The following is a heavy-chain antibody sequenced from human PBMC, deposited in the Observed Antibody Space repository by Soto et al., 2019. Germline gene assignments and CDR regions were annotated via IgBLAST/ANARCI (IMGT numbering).Heavy chain of an antibody. CDR2: INSDGSST. CDR1: GFTFSSYW. CDR3: ARAGMKGDYFDY. Sequence: PGGSLRLSCAASGFTFSSYWMHWVRQAPGKGLVWVSRINSDGSSTSYADSVKGRFTISRDNAKNSLYLQMNSLKTEDTAVYYCARAGMKGDYFDYWGQGTLVTVSS. D-gene: IGHD3-10*01. V-gene: IGHV3-74*01. J-gene: IGHJ4*02.